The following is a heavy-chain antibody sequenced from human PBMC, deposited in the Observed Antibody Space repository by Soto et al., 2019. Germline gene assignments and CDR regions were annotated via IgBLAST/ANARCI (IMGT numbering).Heavy chain of an antibody. CDR3: ASRRNPYGAYDY. J-gene: IGHJ4*02. Sequence: EVQLVVSGGGLVQPAGSLRLSCAASGFTVSSNFMSWVRQAPGKGLEWVSIIYSDGSTYYADSVKGRFTISRDNSKNTLYLQMNSLRADDTAVYYCASRRNPYGAYDYWGQGTLVTVSS. D-gene: IGHD4-17*01. CDR2: IYSDGST. V-gene: IGHV3-66*01. CDR1: GFTVSSNF.